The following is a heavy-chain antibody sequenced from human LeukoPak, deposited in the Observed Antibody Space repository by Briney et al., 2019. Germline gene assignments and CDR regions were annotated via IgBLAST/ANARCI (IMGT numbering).Heavy chain of an antibody. J-gene: IGHJ6*03. D-gene: IGHD2-21*01. Sequence: SETLSLTCTVSGGSISSSSYYWGWLRQPPGKGLEWIGSIYYSGSTYYNPSLKSRVTISVDTSKNQFSLKLSSVTAADTAVYYCARFPLVIAIYRKNYYYYYMDVWGKGTTVTVSS. CDR1: GGSISSSSYY. CDR2: IYYSGST. V-gene: IGHV4-39*01. CDR3: ARFPLVIAIYRKNYYYYYMDV.